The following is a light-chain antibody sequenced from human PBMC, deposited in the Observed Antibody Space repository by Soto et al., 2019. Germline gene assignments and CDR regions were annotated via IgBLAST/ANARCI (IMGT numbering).Light chain of an antibody. CDR3: QHYGSSPIFT. CDR2: GAS. J-gene: IGKJ3*01. V-gene: IGKV3-20*01. Sequence: EIVLTQSPGTLSLSPGERATLSCRASQSISSSYLAWYQQKPGQAPRLLIYGASSRATDIPDRFSGSGSGTDFTLTISRLEPEDFAAYYCQHYGSSPIFTFGPGTKVDIK. CDR1: QSISSSY.